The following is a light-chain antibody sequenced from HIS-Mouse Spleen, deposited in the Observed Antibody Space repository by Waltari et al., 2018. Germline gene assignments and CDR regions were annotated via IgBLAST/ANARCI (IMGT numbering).Light chain of an antibody. CDR3: CSYAGSSTYGV. CDR1: SSDVGSYNL. Sequence: QSALTQPASVSGSPGQSITISCTRTSSDVGSYNLVSWYQPHPGKAPKLMVYEGSKRRSGVSNRFSGSKSGNTAALTIAGLQAEDEADYYCCSYAGSSTYGVFGGGTKLTVL. V-gene: IGLV2-23*01. CDR2: EGS. J-gene: IGLJ3*02.